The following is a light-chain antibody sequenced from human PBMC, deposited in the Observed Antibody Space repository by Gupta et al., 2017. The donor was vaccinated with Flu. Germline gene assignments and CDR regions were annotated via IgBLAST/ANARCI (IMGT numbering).Light chain of an antibody. CDR3: QQVHDLPNT. V-gene: IGKV1-33*01. J-gene: IGKJ5*01. Sequence: PSSLSASVGDRVTITCQASQEINYYLNWYQHKPGKAPTLLIYETSKVETGVPSRFSGSGSGTXLTLTIXSRQPEEIAAYYCQQVHDLPNTFGXGTRLEI. CDR1: QEINYY. CDR2: ETS.